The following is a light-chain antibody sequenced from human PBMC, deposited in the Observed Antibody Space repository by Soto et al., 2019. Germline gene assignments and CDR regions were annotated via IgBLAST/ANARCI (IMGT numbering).Light chain of an antibody. CDR3: QQYGSSPPEKT. J-gene: IGKJ1*01. Sequence: EIVLTQSPGTLSLSPGERATLACRASHTVSSNYLAWYLQKPGQAPRLLIYGASSRATGIPERFSGSGSGTDFTLTISRLEHEDFAVYYCQQYGSSPPEKTFGQGTRVEIK. CDR2: GAS. CDR1: HTVSSNY. V-gene: IGKV3-20*01.